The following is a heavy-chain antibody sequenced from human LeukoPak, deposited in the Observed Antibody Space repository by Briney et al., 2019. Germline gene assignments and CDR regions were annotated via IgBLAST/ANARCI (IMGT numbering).Heavy chain of an antibody. CDR3: ARDSVGSFDY. D-gene: IGHD1-26*01. Sequence: SETLSLTCTASGGSISSYYWSWIRQPPGKGPEWIGYIYYSGSTNYNPSLKSRVTISVDTSKNQFSLKLSSVTAADTAVYYCARDSVGSFDYWGQGTLVTVSS. V-gene: IGHV4-59*01. J-gene: IGHJ4*02. CDR2: IYYSGST. CDR1: GGSISSYY.